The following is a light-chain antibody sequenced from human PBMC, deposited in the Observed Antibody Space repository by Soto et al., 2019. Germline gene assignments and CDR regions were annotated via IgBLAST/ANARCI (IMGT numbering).Light chain of an antibody. J-gene: IGKJ2*01. CDR1: ETITTF. V-gene: IGKV1-39*01. Sequence: DIPMTQSPSSLAASVGGTVTLTCRASETITTFLNWYQQKSGRAPQLLIYAASSLQSGVPPRFSGSGSGTEFTLTISSLRPEDFATYYCQQSYITPHTFGPGTKLEIK. CDR2: AAS. CDR3: QQSYITPHT.